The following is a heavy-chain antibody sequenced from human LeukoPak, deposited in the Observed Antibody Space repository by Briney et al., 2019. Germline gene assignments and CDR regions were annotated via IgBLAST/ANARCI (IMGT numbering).Heavy chain of an antibody. D-gene: IGHD6-13*01. V-gene: IGHV3-30*04. Sequence: GGSLRLSCAASGFTFSSYAMHWVRQAPGKGLEWVAVISYDGSNKYYADSVKGRFTISRDNSKNTLYLQMNSPRVEDTAVYYCARAPRGSSSWYYFDYWGQGTLVTVSS. CDR3: ARAPRGSSSWYYFDY. CDR1: GFTFSSYA. CDR2: ISYDGSNK. J-gene: IGHJ4*02.